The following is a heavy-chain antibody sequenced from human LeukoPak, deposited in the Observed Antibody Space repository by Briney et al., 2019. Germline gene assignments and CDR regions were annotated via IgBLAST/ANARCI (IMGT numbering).Heavy chain of an antibody. CDR1: GASFNSDY. D-gene: IGHD3-10*01. Sequence: SETLSLTCTVSGASFNSDYWTWVRQVAGKGLEWIGRIFASGSTNYNPYLRSRITMSVDTSKNQFPLDLSSVTAADTGVYYCVRGWAPRGEKSSFASWGQGTLVTVSS. CDR2: IFASGST. CDR3: VRGWAPRGEKSSFAS. J-gene: IGHJ4*02. V-gene: IGHV4-4*07.